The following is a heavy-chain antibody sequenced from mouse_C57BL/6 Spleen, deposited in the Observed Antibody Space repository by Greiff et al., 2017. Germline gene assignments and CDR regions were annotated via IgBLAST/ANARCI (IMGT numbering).Heavy chain of an antibody. D-gene: IGHD2-4*01. CDR3: ARGGYYDCDWWYFDV. V-gene: IGHV1-52*01. J-gene: IGHJ1*03. Sequence: QVQLQQPGAELVRPGSSVKLSCKASGYTFTSYWMHWVKQRPIQGLEWIGNIDPSDSETHYNQKFKDKATLTVDKSSSTAYMQLSSLTSEDSAVYYCARGGYYDCDWWYFDVWGTGTTVTVSS. CDR1: GYTFTSYW. CDR2: IDPSDSET.